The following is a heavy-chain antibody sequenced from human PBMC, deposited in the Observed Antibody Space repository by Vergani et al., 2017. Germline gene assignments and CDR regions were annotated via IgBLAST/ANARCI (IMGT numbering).Heavy chain of an antibody. CDR3: ARGRQGSVAGYFDY. CDR2: IYHSGST. CDR1: GYSISSGYY. D-gene: IGHD3-10*01. Sequence: VQLLESGPGLVKPSETLSLTCTVSGYSISSGYYWGWIRQPPGKGLEWIGSIYHSGSTYYNPSLKSRVTISVDTSKNQFSLKLSSVTAADTAVYYCARGRQGSVAGYFDYWGQGTLVTVSS. V-gene: IGHV4-38-2*02. J-gene: IGHJ4*02.